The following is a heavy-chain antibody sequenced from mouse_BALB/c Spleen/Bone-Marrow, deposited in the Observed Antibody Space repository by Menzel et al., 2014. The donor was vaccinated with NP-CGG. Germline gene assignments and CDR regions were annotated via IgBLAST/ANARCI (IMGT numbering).Heavy chain of an antibody. J-gene: IGHJ3*01. CDR2: IDPENGNT. CDR1: GFNIKDYY. D-gene: IGHD3-2*01. Sequence: EVKLVESGAELVRPGALVKLSCKASGFNIKDYYMHWVKQRPEQGLEWIGWIDPENGNTIYDPKFQGKASITPDTSSNTAYLQLSSLISEDTAVYYCARWDSSGYVGFAYWGQGTLVTVSA. CDR3: ARWDSSGYVGFAY. V-gene: IGHV14-1*02.